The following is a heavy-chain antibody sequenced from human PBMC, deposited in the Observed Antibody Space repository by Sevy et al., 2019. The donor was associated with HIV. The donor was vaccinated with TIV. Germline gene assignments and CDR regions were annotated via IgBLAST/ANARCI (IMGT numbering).Heavy chain of an antibody. D-gene: IGHD3-22*01. J-gene: IGHJ5*02. CDR3: ARDATVGYYDSSGYFS. CDR2: ISSSGSTL. CDR1: GFTFSDYY. V-gene: IGHV3-11*01. Sequence: GGSLRLSCAASGFTFSDYYMSWIRQAPGKGLEWVSYISSSGSTLYYADSVKGRFTISRDNAKNSLYLQMNSLRAEDTAVYYCARDATVGYYDSSGYFSWGQGTLVTVSS.